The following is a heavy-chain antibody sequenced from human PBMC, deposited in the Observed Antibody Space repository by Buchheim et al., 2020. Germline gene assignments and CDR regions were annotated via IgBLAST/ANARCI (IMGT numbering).Heavy chain of an antibody. J-gene: IGHJ4*02. D-gene: IGHD3-10*01. CDR3: ARNSAPPDY. V-gene: IGHV3-11*05. CDR2: ISGSSDST. Sequence: QVQLVESGGGLVKAGGSLRLSCAASGFTFGDYYMSWIRQAPGKGLEWGSCISGSSDSTTYADSVKGRFTISRDNAKNSLYLQMESLRGEDTAVYYCARNSAPPDYWGQGTL. CDR1: GFTFGDYY.